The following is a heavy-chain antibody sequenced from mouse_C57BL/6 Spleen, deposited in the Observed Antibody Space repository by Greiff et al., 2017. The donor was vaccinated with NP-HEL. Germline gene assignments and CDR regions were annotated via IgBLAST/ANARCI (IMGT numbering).Heavy chain of an antibody. V-gene: IGHV1-80*01. CDR3: ARVVSGYLYYAMDY. CDR1: GYAFSSYW. D-gene: IGHD3-2*02. Sequence: VQLQQSGAELVKPGASVKISCKASGYAFSSYWMNWVKQRPGKGLEWIGQIYPGDGDTNYNGKFKGKATLTADKSSSTAHMQLSSLTSEDSAVYFCARVVSGYLYYAMDYWGQGTSVTVSS. CDR2: IYPGDGDT. J-gene: IGHJ4*01.